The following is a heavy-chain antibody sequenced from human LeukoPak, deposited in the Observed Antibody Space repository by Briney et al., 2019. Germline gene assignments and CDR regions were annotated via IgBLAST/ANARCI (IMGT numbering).Heavy chain of an antibody. Sequence: SETLSLTCTVSGDSISSGSYYWSWIRQPAGKGLEWIGRIYSSGSTNYNPSLKSRVTLSVDTSKNQFSLTLSSVTAADTAVYYCARDGAYCSSTSCYNWFDPWGQGTLVTVSS. J-gene: IGHJ5*02. CDR1: GDSISSGSYY. D-gene: IGHD2-2*01. CDR2: IYSSGST. CDR3: ARDGAYCSSTSCYNWFDP. V-gene: IGHV4-61*02.